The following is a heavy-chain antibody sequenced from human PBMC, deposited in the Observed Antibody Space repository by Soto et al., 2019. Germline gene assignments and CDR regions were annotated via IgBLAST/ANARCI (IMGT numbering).Heavy chain of an antibody. Sequence: EVQLVESGGGLVQPGRSLRLSCAASGFTFDDYAMHWVRQAPGKGLEWVSGISWNSGSIGYADSVKGRFTISRDNAKNSLYLQMNSLRAEDTALYYCAKAVVPEYYMDVWGKGTTVTVSS. V-gene: IGHV3-9*01. J-gene: IGHJ6*03. CDR2: ISWNSGSI. CDR1: GFTFDDYA. D-gene: IGHD3-22*01. CDR3: AKAVVPEYYMDV.